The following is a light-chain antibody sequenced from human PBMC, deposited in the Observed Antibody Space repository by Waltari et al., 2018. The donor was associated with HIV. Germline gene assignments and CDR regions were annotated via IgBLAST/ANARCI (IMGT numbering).Light chain of an antibody. CDR1: HNILYPPNNKSY. CDR3: QQYFYTPRT. J-gene: IGKJ2*01. Sequence: MMTQSPDSLTVSLGERATTNCQSSHNILYPPNNKSYVAWYQQKTGQPPRLLLYWASTREVGVPDRFSGSGSATDFSLTIDGLQNDDVAVYCCQQYFYTPRTFGQGT. V-gene: IGKV4-1*01. CDR2: WAS.